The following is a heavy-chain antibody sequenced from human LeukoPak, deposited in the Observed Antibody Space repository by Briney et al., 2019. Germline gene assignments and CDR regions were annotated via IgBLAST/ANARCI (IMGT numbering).Heavy chain of an antibody. V-gene: IGHV1-8*01. CDR2: MNPNSGNT. CDR1: GYTFTSYD. D-gene: IGHD3-16*01. Sequence: GSVKVSCKASGYTFTSYDINWVRQATGQGLEWMGWMNPNSGNTGYAQKFQGRVTMTRNTSISTAYMELSSLRSEDTAVYYCASSSSGGGEFDYWGQGTLVTVSS. CDR3: ASSSSGGGEFDY. J-gene: IGHJ4*02.